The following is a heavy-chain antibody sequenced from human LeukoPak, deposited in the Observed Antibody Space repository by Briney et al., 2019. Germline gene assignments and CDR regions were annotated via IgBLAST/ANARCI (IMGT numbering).Heavy chain of an antibody. D-gene: IGHD5-24*01. CDR3: ARGLSIEGYNFNY. CDR2: IIPNNGGT. V-gene: IGHV1-2*02. J-gene: IGHJ4*02. CDR1: GYTFTDYY. Sequence: ASVKVSCKASGYTFTDYYIHWLRQARGQGLEWMEWIIPNNGGTNYAPKFRGRVTMTRDTSISTAYMELSRLRSDGTAVYYCARGLSIEGYNFNYWGQGTLVTVSS.